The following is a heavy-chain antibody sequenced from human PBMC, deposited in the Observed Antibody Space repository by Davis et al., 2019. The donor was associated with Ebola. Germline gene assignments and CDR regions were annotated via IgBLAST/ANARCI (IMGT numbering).Heavy chain of an antibody. V-gene: IGHV1-46*01. CDR2: INPSGGST. Sequence: ASVKVSCKASGYTFTSYYMHWVRQAPGQGLEWMGIINPSGGSTSYAQKFQGRVTMTRDTSTSTVYMELSSLRSEDTAVYYCASGVAATTTTIWGRFDYWGQGTLVTVSS. CDR3: ASGVAATTTTIWGRFDY. J-gene: IGHJ4*02. CDR1: GYTFTSYY. D-gene: IGHD2-15*01.